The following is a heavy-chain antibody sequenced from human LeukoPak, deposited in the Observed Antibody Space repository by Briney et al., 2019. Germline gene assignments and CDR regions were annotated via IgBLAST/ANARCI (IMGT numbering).Heavy chain of an antibody. V-gene: IGHV4-34*01. D-gene: IGHD2-15*01. CDR2: ISHSGST. CDR1: GGSFSGYY. J-gene: IGHJ4*02. CDR3: ARGIVVVAANRNHPTHTIDY. Sequence: SETLSLTCAVYGGSFSGYYWSWIRQPPGKGLEWIGEISHSGSTNYNPSLKSRVTISVDTSKNQFSLKLSSVTAADTAVYYCARGIVVVAANRNHPTHTIDYWGQGTLVTVSS.